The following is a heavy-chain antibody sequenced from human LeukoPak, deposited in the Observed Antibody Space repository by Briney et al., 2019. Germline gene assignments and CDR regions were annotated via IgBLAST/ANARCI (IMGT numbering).Heavy chain of an antibody. CDR2: ISSSSSYI. V-gene: IGHV3-21*01. CDR3: ARARDGDIGY. Sequence: GGSLRLSCAASGFTFSSYSMNWVRQAPGKGLEWVSSISSSSSYIYYADSVKGRFTISRDNAKNSLHLQMNSLRAEDTAVYYCARARDGDIGYWGQGTLVTVSS. CDR1: GFTFSSYS. D-gene: IGHD5-24*01. J-gene: IGHJ4*02.